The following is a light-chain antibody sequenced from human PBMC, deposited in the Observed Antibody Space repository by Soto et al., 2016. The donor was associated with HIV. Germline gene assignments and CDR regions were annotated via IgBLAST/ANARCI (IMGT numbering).Light chain of an antibody. V-gene: IGLV3-1*01. CDR2: ENN. CDR3: QVWDIKDYI. Sequence: SYELTQPLSVSVSPGQTASITCSGANLWDKYVYWYQQKPGQSPLLVIRENNRRPSGVPERFSGSNSWGTATLTITGTQAMDEGDYYCQVWDIKDYIFGPGTKVTVL. CDR1: NLWDKY. J-gene: IGLJ1*01.